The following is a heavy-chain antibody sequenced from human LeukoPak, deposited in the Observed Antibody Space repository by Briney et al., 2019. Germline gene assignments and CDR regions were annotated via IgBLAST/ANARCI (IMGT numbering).Heavy chain of an antibody. D-gene: IGHD3-10*01. J-gene: IGHJ4*02. CDR1: GYTFTSYG. CDR2: ISAYNGNT. V-gene: IGHV1-18*01. Sequence: ASVKVSCKASGYTFTSYGISWVRQAPGQGLEWMGWISAYNGNTNYAQKLQGRVTITTDTSTSTAYMELRSLRSDDTAVYYCAREATYYYGSGSYYYLSDWGQGTLVTVSS. CDR3: AREATYYYGSGSYYYLSD.